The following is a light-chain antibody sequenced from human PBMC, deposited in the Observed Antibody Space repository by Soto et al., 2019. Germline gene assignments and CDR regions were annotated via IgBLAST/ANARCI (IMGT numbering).Light chain of an antibody. CDR2: AAS. CDR3: QQLNSYPLT. CDR1: QGISSY. V-gene: IGKV1-9*01. J-gene: IGKJ4*01. Sequence: DIQLTQSPSFLSASVGDRVTITCRASQGISSYLAWYQQKPGQAHKLLIYAASTLQSGVPSRFSGSGSGTEFTLTISSLQPEDVATYYCQQLNSYPLTCGGGTKVEIK.